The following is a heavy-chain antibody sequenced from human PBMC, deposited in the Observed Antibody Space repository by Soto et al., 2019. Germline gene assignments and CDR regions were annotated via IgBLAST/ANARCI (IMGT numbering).Heavy chain of an antibody. J-gene: IGHJ4*02. D-gene: IGHD3-10*01. V-gene: IGHV2-5*02. CDR1: GSSLSTSGVG. Sequence: QITLKESGPPLVKPTQTLTLTCTVSGSSLSTSGVGVGWIRQPPGKALEWLALIYWDDDKRFRPSLKNRLTITKDTYKNQVVLTMTNMDPVDTATYCCAHNTNYDSGSTVRFNYWGQGILVTVSS. CDR3: AHNTNYDSGSTVRFNY. CDR2: IYWDDDK.